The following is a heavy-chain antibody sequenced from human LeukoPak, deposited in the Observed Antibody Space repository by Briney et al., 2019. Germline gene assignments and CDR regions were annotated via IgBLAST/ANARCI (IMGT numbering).Heavy chain of an antibody. Sequence: GGSLRLSCAASRFTFSTYWMSWVRQAPGEGLEWVANIKQDGSEKYYVDSVKGRFTISRDNAKNSLYLQMNSLRAEDTAVYYCAREIQGDDYFDYWGQGTLVTVS. CDR2: IKQDGSEK. CDR3: AREIQGDDYFDY. D-gene: IGHD3-10*01. V-gene: IGHV3-7*01. J-gene: IGHJ4*02. CDR1: RFTFSTYW.